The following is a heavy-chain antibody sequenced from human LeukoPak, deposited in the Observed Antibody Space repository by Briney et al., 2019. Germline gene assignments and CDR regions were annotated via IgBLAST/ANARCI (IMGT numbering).Heavy chain of an antibody. CDR3: ARTVDFYGDPRHAFDI. D-gene: IGHD4-17*01. V-gene: IGHV4-59*12. J-gene: IGHJ3*02. CDR2: IYHTGSA. Sequence: PSETLSLTCTVSGGSINSYYWSWIRQPPGKGLEWIGYIYHTGSAYYNPSLKSRVTLSVDRSNNQFSLKLSSVTAADTAVYFCARTVDFYGDPRHAFDIWGQGTMVTVSS. CDR1: GGSINSYY.